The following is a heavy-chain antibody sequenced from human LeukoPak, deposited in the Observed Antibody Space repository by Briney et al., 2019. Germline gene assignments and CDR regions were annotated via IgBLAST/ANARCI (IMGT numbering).Heavy chain of an antibody. D-gene: IGHD3-3*01. J-gene: IGHJ4*02. CDR1: GYTLTELS. Sequence: APVKVSCKVSGYTLTELSMHWVRQAPGKGLEWMGGFDPEDGETIYAQKFQGRVTMTEDTSTDTAYMELSSLRSEDTAVYYCATGVGSDYDFWSGYSHYFDYWGQGTMVTVSS. CDR2: FDPEDGET. CDR3: ATGVGSDYDFWSGYSHYFDY. V-gene: IGHV1-24*01.